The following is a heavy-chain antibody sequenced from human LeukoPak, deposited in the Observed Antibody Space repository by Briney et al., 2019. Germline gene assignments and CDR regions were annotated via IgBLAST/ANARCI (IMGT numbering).Heavy chain of an antibody. CDR3: ARDNYGDYERDWFDP. CDR1: GYTFTGYY. CDR2: INPNSGVT. D-gene: IGHD4-17*01. J-gene: IGHJ5*02. Sequence: ASVKVSCKASGYTFTGYYMHWVRQAPGQGLEWMGRINPNSGVTNYAQKFQGRVTMTSDTSISTAYMELSRLRSDDTAVYYCARDNYGDYERDWFDPWGQGTLVTVSS. V-gene: IGHV1-2*06.